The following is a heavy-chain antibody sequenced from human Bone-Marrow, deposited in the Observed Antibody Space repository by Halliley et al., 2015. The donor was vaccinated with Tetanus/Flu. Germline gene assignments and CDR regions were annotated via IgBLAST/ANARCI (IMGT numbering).Heavy chain of an antibody. J-gene: IGHJ3*01. D-gene: IGHD3-22*01. V-gene: IGHV3-23*01. CDR3: AKDRGAHYYDSSGYGGFDV. Sequence: SLRLSCATSTFTFSFYAMTWVRQAPGKGLEWVSSISASGSRTYHADFVKGRFTVSRDNSKNTLYLQMNSLRDGDTAVYFCAKDRGAHYYDSSGYGGFDVGGQGTVVTVSS. CDR1: TFTFSFYA. CDR2: ISASGSRT.